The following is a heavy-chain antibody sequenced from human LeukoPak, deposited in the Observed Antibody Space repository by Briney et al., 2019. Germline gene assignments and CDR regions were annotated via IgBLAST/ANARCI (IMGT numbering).Heavy chain of an antibody. J-gene: IGHJ2*01. CDR1: GGSISGYY. V-gene: IGHV4-4*07. CDR3: ARERSYLNWYFDL. D-gene: IGHD2-2*01. Sequence: SETLSLTCTVSGGSISGYYWSWIRQPAGKGLEWIGRIYTSGSTTYNPSLKSRVIMSVDTSKNQFSLKLNSLTAADTAVYYCARERSYLNWYFDLWGHGTLVSVSS. CDR2: IYTSGST.